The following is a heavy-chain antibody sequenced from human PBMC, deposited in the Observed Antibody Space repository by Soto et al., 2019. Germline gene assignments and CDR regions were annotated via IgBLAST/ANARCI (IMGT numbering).Heavy chain of an antibody. D-gene: IGHD5-12*01. Sequence: ASVKVSCKASQYTFSNYYIHWVRQAPGQGLEWMGIINPTGGSTTYAQNFQGRVTMTRDTSTNTLYMELSSLRFEDTAVYYCARTDGYNSFDYWGQGTLVTVSS. V-gene: IGHV1-46*01. CDR2: INPTGGST. CDR1: QYTFSNYY. J-gene: IGHJ4*02. CDR3: ARTDGYNSFDY.